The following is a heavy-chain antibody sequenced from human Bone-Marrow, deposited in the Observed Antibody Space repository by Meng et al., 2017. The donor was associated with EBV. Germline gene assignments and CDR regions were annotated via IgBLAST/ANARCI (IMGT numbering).Heavy chain of an antibody. CDR3: ASDSSGDISNFDP. D-gene: IGHD3-22*01. V-gene: IGHV1-3*01. Sequence: VQFVQSVAEVSVPGAPAKVSCKASGYTFSTHAIHRVRQAPGQRLEWMLWFNVCNGDAKYSQKLQARVTITFDTSASTAYMELKILRSEDTAVYYCASDSSGDISNFDPWGQGTLVTVSS. J-gene: IGHJ5*02. CDR1: GYTFSTHA. CDR2: FNVCNGDA.